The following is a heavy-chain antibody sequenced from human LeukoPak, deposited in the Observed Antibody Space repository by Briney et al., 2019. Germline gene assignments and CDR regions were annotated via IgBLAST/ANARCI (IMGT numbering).Heavy chain of an antibody. J-gene: IGHJ6*02. CDR1: GGTFRSYG. D-gene: IGHD2-2*01. V-gene: IGHV1-69*13. CDR3: ARGLYCSSSTSCYDYGMDV. CDR2: FIQILGTP. Sequence: SVRVSCKTSGGTFRSYGLNWVRQAPGQGLEWMGGFIQILGTPKYAQNLQGRVTITADGSTSTGYMELSSLRFEDTAVYYCARGLYCSSSTSCYDYGMDVWGQGTTVTVSS.